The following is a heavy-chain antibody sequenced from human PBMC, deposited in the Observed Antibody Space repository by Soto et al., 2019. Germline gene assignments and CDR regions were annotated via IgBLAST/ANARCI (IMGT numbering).Heavy chain of an antibody. V-gene: IGHV4-59*02. J-gene: IGHJ4*02. D-gene: IGHD1-26*01. CDR3: ARGRSHEWELLVQYFDY. Sequence: SDTLSLSCTVYGGYVRNSDWGWIRHPQGKGLEWVAYVYYSGSTNYNPSLGSRVTISVDKSKNQFSLKMTSVTGADTAVYYCARGRSHEWELLVQYFDYWVQGTLVIVSS. CDR1: GGYVRNSD. CDR2: VYYSGST.